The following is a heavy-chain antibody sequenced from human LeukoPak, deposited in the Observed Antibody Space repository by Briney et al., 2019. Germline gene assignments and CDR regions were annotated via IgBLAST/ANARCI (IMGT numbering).Heavy chain of an antibody. CDR3: TRRGAASDAFDI. CDR2: IKYDGSST. CDR1: AFTFSSYW. J-gene: IGHJ3*02. V-gene: IGHV3-74*01. Sequence: GGSLRLSCAASAFTFSSYWMHWVRQAPGKGLVWVSRIKYDGSSTNYADSVKGRFTISRDNAKNTLYLQMNSLRAEATAVYYCTRRGAASDAFDIWGQGTMVTVSS. D-gene: IGHD3-16*01.